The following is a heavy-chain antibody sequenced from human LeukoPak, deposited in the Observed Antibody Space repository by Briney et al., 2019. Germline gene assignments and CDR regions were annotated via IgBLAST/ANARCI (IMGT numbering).Heavy chain of an antibody. CDR2: IYYSGST. CDR1: GGSISSYY. Sequence: SETLSLTCTVSGGSISSYYWSWIRQPPGKGLEWIGYIYYSGSTNYNPSLKSRVTISVDTSKNQFSLKLSSVTAADTAVYYCARDNIEYSSLDHYYNMDVWGKGTTVTVSS. V-gene: IGHV4-59*01. J-gene: IGHJ6*03. CDR3: ARDNIEYSSLDHYYNMDV. D-gene: IGHD6-6*01.